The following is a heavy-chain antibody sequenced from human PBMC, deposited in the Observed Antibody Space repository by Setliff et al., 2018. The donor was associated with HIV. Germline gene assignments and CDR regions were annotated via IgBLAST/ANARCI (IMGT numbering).Heavy chain of an antibody. V-gene: IGHV1-18*01. CDR1: SYTFTSYG. Sequence: ASVKVSCKASSYTFTSYGVSWVRQAPGQGLEWLGRIDAYNGDTNYAQNLQDRVTLTTDTSTNTAYMELRNLRSDDTAVYFCARDLGAFSSAWCVTIGDYWGPGTLVTVSS. D-gene: IGHD6-13*01. J-gene: IGHJ4*02. CDR2: IDAYNGDT. CDR3: ARDLGAFSSAWCVTIGDY.